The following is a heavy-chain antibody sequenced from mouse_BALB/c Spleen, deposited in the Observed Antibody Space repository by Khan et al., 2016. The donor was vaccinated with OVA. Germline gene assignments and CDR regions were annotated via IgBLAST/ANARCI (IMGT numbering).Heavy chain of an antibody. CDR1: GFTFSDYY. V-gene: IGHV5-4*02. D-gene: IGHD2-13*01. Sequence: EVELVESGGGLVKPGGSLKLSCEASGFTFSDYYMYWVRQTPEKRLEWVATISDSDTYTYYPDSVKGRFTISRDDVKNNLYLRMSSLKSEDTAICYCTRGFYGDPFAYWGQGTLVTVSA. CDR2: ISDSDTYT. J-gene: IGHJ3*01. CDR3: TRGFYGDPFAY.